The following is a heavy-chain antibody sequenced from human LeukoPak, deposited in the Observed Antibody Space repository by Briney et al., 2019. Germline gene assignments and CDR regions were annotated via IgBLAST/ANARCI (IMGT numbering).Heavy chain of an antibody. CDR2: INPNSGGT. V-gene: IGHV1-2*02. CDR3: ARIAYSGYDFRGGADY. D-gene: IGHD5-12*01. Sequence: GASVKVSCKASGYTFTGYYMHWVRQAPGQGLEWMGWINPNSGGTNYAQKFQGRVTMTRDTSISTAYMELSRLRSDDTAVYYCARIAYSGYDFRGGADYWGQGTLVTVSS. J-gene: IGHJ4*02. CDR1: GYTFTGYY.